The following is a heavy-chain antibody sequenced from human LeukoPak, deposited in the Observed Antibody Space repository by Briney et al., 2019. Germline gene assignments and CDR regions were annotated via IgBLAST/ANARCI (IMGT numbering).Heavy chain of an antibody. D-gene: IGHD5-24*01. J-gene: IGHJ4*02. CDR3: ASQKSRDGYNFVVDY. CDR2: IIPIFGTA. CDR1: GGTFSSYA. Sequence: GSSVKVSCKASGGTFSSYAISWVRQAPGQGLEWMGGIIPIFGTANYARKFQGRVTITTDESTSTAYMELSSLRSEDTAVYYCASQKSRDGYNFVVDYWGQGTLVTVSS. V-gene: IGHV1-69*05.